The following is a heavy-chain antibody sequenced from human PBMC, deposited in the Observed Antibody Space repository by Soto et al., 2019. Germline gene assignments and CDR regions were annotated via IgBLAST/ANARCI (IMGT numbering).Heavy chain of an antibody. CDR2: IIPILGIA. J-gene: IGHJ4*02. Sequence: QVQLVQSGAEVKKPGSSVKVSCKASGGTFSSYTISWVRQAPGQGLEWMGRIIPILGIANYAQKFQGRVTITADKSTRTAYMEPSSLRPEDTASYYCASRYRTADDWGQGTLVTVSS. V-gene: IGHV1-69*02. CDR1: GGTFSSYT. CDR3: ASRYRTADD. D-gene: IGHD1-1*01.